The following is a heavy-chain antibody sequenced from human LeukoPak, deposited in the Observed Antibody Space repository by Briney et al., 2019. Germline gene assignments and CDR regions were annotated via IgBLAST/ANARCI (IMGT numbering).Heavy chain of an antibody. J-gene: IGHJ4*02. V-gene: IGHV3-23*01. CDR1: GFTFSSYA. D-gene: IGHD3-9*01. Sequence: PGGSLRLSCAASGFTFSSYAMSWVRQAPGKGLEWVSAISGSGGSTYYADSVKGRFTISRDNSKNTLYLQMNSLRVEDTAVYYCATHLDWAFDYWGQGTLVTVSS. CDR2: ISGSGGST. CDR3: ATHLDWAFDY.